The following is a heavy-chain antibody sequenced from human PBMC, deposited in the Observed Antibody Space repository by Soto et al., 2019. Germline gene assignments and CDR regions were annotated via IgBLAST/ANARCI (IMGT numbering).Heavy chain of an antibody. CDR1: GGSISSYY. Sequence: SETLSLTCTVSGGSISSYYWSWIRQPPGKGLEWIGYIYYSGSTNYNPSLKSRVTISVDTSKNQFSLKLSSVTAADTAVYYCARLAPNWFDPWGQGTLVTVSS. J-gene: IGHJ5*02. CDR3: ARLAPNWFDP. V-gene: IGHV4-59*08. CDR2: IYYSGST.